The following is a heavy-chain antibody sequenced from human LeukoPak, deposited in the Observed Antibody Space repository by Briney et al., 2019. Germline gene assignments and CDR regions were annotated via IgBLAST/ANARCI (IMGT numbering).Heavy chain of an antibody. CDR2: INPSGGST. CDR3: ARALSTVPSGGPFDY. J-gene: IGHJ4*02. Sequence: ASVKVSCKASGYTFTSYYMHWVRQAPGQGLEWMGIINPSGGSTSYAQKFQGRVTMTRDTSTSTVYMELSNLRSEDTAVYYCARALSTVPSGGPFDYWGLGTLVTVSS. CDR1: GYTFTSYY. V-gene: IGHV1-46*01. D-gene: IGHD4-17*01.